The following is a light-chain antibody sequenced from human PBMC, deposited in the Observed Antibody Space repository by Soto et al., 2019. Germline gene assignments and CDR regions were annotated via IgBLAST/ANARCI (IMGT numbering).Light chain of an antibody. CDR1: QSILYSSNNKNY. Sequence: DIVMTQSPDSLAVSLGERATINCKSSQSILYSSNNKNYLAWYQQKPGQPPKVLIYWASTRESGVPDRFSGSGSETDFILTISSLQAEDVAVYYCQQYYSTPYTFGQGTKLEIK. V-gene: IGKV4-1*01. J-gene: IGKJ2*01. CDR2: WAS. CDR3: QQYYSTPYT.